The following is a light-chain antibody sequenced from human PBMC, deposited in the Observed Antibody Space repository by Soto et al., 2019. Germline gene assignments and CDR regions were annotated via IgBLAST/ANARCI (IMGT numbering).Light chain of an antibody. CDR2: DAS. J-gene: IGKJ5*01. Sequence: DIQMNQSPSAMSASVGDRVTITCRASQGISNHLVWFQLKPGKVPKRLIYDASSLQTGVPSRFSVSGSGTDCTLTISSLKKEDGATYYCLQHNNFTLTFGQGTRLEIK. CDR1: QGISNH. CDR3: LQHNNFTLT. V-gene: IGKV1-17*03.